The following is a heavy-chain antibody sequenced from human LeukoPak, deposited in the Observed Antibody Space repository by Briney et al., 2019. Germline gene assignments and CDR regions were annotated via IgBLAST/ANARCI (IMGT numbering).Heavy chain of an antibody. D-gene: IGHD5-12*01. CDR3: ARQGYSGRFYAFDI. CDR1: GSSFTSYW. Sequence: GAALKISWKGAGSSFTSYWIGGGRQMGGKGLERMGIIYPGESDTRYSPSFQGQVTISADKSISTAYLQWSSLKASDTAMYYCARQGYSGRFYAFDIWGQGTMVTVSS. V-gene: IGHV5-51*01. J-gene: IGHJ3*02. CDR2: IYPGESDT.